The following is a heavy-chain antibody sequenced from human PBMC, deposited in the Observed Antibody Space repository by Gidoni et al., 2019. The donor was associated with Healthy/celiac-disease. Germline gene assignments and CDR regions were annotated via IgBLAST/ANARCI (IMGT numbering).Heavy chain of an antibody. CDR1: GGSISSSSYY. Sequence: LQESGPGLVKPSETLSLTCTVPGGSISSSSYYWGWIRQPPGKGLEWIGSIYYSGSTYYNPSLKSRVTISVDTSKNQFSLKLSSVTAADTAVYYCASTYDSSGGAFDIWGQGTMVTVSS. J-gene: IGHJ3*02. CDR2: IYYSGST. D-gene: IGHD3-22*01. V-gene: IGHV4-39*01. CDR3: ASTYDSSGGAFDI.